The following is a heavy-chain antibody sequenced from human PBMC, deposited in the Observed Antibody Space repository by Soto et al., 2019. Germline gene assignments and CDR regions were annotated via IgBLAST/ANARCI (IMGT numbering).Heavy chain of an antibody. CDR3: ATHFCTGGPCYFDH. CDR1: GGSISSGNYY. J-gene: IGHJ4*02. CDR2: IYSSGIT. D-gene: IGHD2-8*02. V-gene: IGHV4-39*01. Sequence: SETLSLTCDVSGGSISSGNYYWGWIRQPPGKGLEWIGTIYSSGITYYNPSLKSRLTISVDTSKNQFSLKLSSVTAADTAVYYCATHFCTGGPCYFDHWGQGVLVTVSS.